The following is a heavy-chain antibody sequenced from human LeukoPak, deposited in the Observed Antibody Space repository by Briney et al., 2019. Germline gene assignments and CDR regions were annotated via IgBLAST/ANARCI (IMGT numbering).Heavy chain of an antibody. J-gene: IGHJ4*02. Sequence: GASVKVSCKSSGYTFTAFYVHWVRQAPGQGLEWMGWLNPNSGDTNYAQKFQDRVTMTRDTSITIVYMELRRLTSDDTAVYYCVRGLRKDGHNLFDYWGQGTLVTVSS. CDR2: LNPNSGDT. D-gene: IGHD5-24*01. V-gene: IGHV1-2*02. CDR3: VRGLRKDGHNLFDY. CDR1: GYTFTAFY.